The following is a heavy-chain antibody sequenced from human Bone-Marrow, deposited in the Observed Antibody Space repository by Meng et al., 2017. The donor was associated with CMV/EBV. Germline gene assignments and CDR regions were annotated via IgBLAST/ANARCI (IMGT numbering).Heavy chain of an antibody. V-gene: IGHV1-18*01. J-gene: IGHJ6*01. D-gene: IGHD2-2*02. Sequence: ASVKVSCKASGYTFTSYGISWVRQAPGQGLEWMGWISAYNGNTNYAQKLQGRVTMTTDTSTSTAYMELRSLRSDDTAVYYCARAQGGYCSSTSCYTYYYGMDVWGQGTTVTGYS. CDR2: ISAYNGNT. CDR1: GYTFTSYG. CDR3: ARAQGGYCSSTSCYTYYYGMDV.